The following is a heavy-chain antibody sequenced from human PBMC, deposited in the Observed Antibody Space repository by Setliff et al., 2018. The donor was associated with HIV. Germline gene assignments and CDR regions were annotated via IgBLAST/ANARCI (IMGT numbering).Heavy chain of an antibody. CDR1: GYTFNDNY. J-gene: IGHJ5*02. V-gene: IGHV1-2*06. CDR2: INPKSGGT. CDR3: ARGTAPRPASVLEFLEWLFPNWFDP. Sequence: ASVKVSCKASGYTFNDNYMHWVRQAPGQGLVWMGRINPKSGGTAYAQKFQGRVTMTRDTSISTAYMELSRLRSDDTAVYYCARGTAPRPASVLEFLEWLFPNWFDPWGQGTLVTVSS. D-gene: IGHD3-3*02.